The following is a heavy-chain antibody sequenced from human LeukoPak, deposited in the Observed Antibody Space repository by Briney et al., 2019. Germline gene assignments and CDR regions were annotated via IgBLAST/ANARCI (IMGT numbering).Heavy chain of an antibody. J-gene: IGHJ3*02. Sequence: GESLKISCKGSGYSFTSYWIGWVRQMPGKGLEWMGIIYPGDSDTRYSPSFQGQVTISADKSISTAYLQWSSLKASDTAMYYCARPRGSSTPYDAFDIWGQGTMVTVSS. V-gene: IGHV5-51*01. CDR2: IYPGDSDT. D-gene: IGHD1-26*01. CDR1: GYSFTSYW. CDR3: ARPRGSSTPYDAFDI.